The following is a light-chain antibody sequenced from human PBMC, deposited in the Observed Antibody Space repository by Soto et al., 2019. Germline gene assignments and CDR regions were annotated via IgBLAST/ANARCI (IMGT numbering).Light chain of an antibody. CDR2: GAS. CDR1: QSVSSSY. Sequence: EIVLTQSPGTLSLSPGERATLSCRASQSVSSSYLAWYQQKPGQAPRLLIYGASSRATGIPDRFSVSASGTDITLTISRLAPEDFQVYYCQHYGTSALFGPGTKVDIK. V-gene: IGKV3-20*01. CDR3: QHYGTSAL. J-gene: IGKJ3*01.